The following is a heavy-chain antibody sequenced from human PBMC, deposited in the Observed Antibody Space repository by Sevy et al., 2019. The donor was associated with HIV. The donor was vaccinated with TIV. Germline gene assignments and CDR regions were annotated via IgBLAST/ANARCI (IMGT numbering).Heavy chain of an antibody. CDR2: IRNKANSYTT. CDR1: GFTFSDHY. D-gene: IGHD3-22*01. CDR3: ARYYYDTTGYFDY. V-gene: IGHV3-72*01. J-gene: IGHJ4*02. Sequence: GGSLRLSCAASGFTFSDHYMDWARQAPGKGLEWVGRIRNKANSYTTEYAASVKGRLTISRDDLKKSLYLQMNSLKTEDTAVYYCARYYYDTTGYFDYWGQGTLVTVSS.